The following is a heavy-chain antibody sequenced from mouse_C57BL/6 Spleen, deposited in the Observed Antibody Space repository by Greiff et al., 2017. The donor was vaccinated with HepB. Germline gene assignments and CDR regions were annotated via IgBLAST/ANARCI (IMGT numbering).Heavy chain of an antibody. CDR3: ARREYYYGSCDY. J-gene: IGHJ2*01. V-gene: IGHV5-4*01. Sequence: EVQRVESGGGLVKPGGSLKLSCAASGFTFSSYAMSWVRQTPEKRLEWVATISDGGSYTYYPDNVKGRFTISRDNAKNNLYLQMSHLKSEDTAMYYCARREYYYGSCDYWGQGTTLTVAS. D-gene: IGHD1-1*01. CDR1: GFTFSSYA. CDR2: ISDGGSYT.